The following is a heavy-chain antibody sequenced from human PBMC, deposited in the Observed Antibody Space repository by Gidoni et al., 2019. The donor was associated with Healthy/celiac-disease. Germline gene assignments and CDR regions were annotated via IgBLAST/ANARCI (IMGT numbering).Heavy chain of an antibody. CDR3: ARAIAAAATRFDY. D-gene: IGHD6-13*01. Sequence: QVQLQQWGAGLLKPSETMSLTGAVYGGSFSGYYWSWTRQPPGNGMEWSGEIHHSGSTNYNPSLQSRVTISVDTSKNQFSLKLSSVAAADTAVYYCARAIAAAATRFDYWGQGTLVTVSS. CDR2: IHHSGST. J-gene: IGHJ4*02. CDR1: GGSFSGYY. V-gene: IGHV4-34*01.